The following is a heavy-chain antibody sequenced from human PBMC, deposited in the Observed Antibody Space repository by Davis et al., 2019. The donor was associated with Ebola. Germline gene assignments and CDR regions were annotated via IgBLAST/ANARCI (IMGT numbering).Heavy chain of an antibody. D-gene: IGHD6-19*01. J-gene: IGHJ4*02. CDR2: ISAHNGHT. V-gene: IGHV1-18*01. CDR1: GGTFSSYA. CDR3: ARGRNGGWDFDY. Sequence: ASVKVSCKASGGTFSSYAISWVRQAPGQGLEWMAWISAHNGHTNYAQKFQGRLTFTTDTSTSTVYMELRSLTSDDTAKYYCARGRNGGWDFDYWGQGTLVTVSS.